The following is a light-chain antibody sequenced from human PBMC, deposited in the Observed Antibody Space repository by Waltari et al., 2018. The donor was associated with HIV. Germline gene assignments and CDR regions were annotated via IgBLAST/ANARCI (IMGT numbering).Light chain of an antibody. CDR3: LLFFGATRI. J-gene: IGLJ2*01. V-gene: IGLV7-46*01. CDR1: AGPVHSKQY. CDR2: DST. Sequence: QAAVTQEPSMTVSPGGTIILTCGSIAGPVHSKQYAYWFQQKPGQAPTTLIFDSTKRHSWTPARFSGFLLGDKAVLTLSGALSEDEAFYYCLLFFGATRIFGGGTMVTV.